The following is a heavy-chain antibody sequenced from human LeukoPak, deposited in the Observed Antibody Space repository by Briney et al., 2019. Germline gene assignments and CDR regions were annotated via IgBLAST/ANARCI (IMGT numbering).Heavy chain of an antibody. V-gene: IGHV1-69*06. D-gene: IGHD6-13*01. J-gene: IGHJ1*01. Sequence: SVKVSCKASGGTFSSYAISWVRQAPGQGLEWRGGIIPIFGTANYAQKFQGRVTITADKSTSTAYMELSSLRSEDTAVYYCARDYRLGSSSWPPEYFQHWGQGTLVTVSS. CDR1: GGTFSSYA. CDR3: ARDYRLGSSSWPPEYFQH. CDR2: IIPIFGTA.